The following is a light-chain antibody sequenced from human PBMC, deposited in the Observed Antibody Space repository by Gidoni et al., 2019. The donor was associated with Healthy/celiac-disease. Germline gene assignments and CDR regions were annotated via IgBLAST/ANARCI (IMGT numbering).Light chain of an antibody. CDR2: EVS. CDR3: SSYTSSSTLPYV. V-gene: IGLV2-14*01. CDR1: SSDVGGYNY. J-gene: IGLJ1*01. Sequence: QSALTQPASVSGSPGQSITISCTGTSSDVGGYNYVSWYQHHPGKAPQLMIYEVSNRPSGVSNRFSGSKSGNTASLTISGLQAEDEADYDCSSYTSSSTLPYVFGTGTKVTVL.